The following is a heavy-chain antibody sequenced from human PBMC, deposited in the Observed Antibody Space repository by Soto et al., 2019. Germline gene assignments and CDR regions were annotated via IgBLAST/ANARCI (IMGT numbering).Heavy chain of an antibody. Sequence: QVQLVQSGAEVKKPGASVKVSCKASGYTFTSYYIHWVRQAPGQGLEWMGIINPSGGSTSYAQKFQGRVTMTTVTSTSTVYMDLSSLRSEDTAVYYCSRVRRDGYNYYYYGMDVWGQGTTVTVSS. CDR3: SRVRRDGYNYYYYGMDV. D-gene: IGHD1-1*01. V-gene: IGHV1-46*01. CDR1: GYTFTSYY. CDR2: INPSGGST. J-gene: IGHJ6*02.